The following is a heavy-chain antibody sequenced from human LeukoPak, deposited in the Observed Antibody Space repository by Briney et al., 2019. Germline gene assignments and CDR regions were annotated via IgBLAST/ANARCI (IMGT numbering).Heavy chain of an antibody. CDR3: ARDVLTTFGYFSAADDF. V-gene: IGHV1-2*02. D-gene: IGHD3-10*02. J-gene: IGHJ4*02. CDR2: INPNSGGT. Sequence: ASVKVSCKASGYTFTGYYMHWVRQAPGQGLEWMGWINPNSGGTNYAQKFQGRVTMTRDTSTGTAYMELSRLRSDDTATYYCARDVLTTFGYFSAADDFWGQGTLVTVSS. CDR1: GYTFTGYY.